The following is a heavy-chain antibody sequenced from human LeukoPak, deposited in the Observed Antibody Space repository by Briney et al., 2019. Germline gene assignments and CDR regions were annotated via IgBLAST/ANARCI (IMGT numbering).Heavy chain of an antibody. CDR2: IDYSGGT. Sequence: SETLSLTCTVSGGSISSSSYYWGWIRQPPGKGLEWMGSIDYSGGTYYKPSLKSRVTISVDTSKNQFSLKLSSVTAADTAVYYCARQLGYCSSTSCYADKVDYWGQGTLVTVSS. D-gene: IGHD2-2*01. V-gene: IGHV4-39*01. CDR1: GGSISSSSYY. CDR3: ARQLGYCSSTSCYADKVDY. J-gene: IGHJ4*02.